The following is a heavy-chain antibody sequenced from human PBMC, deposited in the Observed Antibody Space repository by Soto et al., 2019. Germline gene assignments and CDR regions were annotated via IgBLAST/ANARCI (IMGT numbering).Heavy chain of an antibody. J-gene: IGHJ4*02. V-gene: IGHV1-69*12. CDR2: IIPIFGTA. D-gene: IGHD5-18*01. Sequence: QVQLVQSGAEVKKPGSSVKVSCKASGGTFSSYAISWVRQAPGQGLEWMGGIIPIFGTANYAQKFQGRVTITADESTSTAYMERSSLRAEDTAVYYCASSRSPDNSYGINYWGQGTLVTVSS. CDR1: GGTFSSYA. CDR3: ASSRSPDNSYGINY.